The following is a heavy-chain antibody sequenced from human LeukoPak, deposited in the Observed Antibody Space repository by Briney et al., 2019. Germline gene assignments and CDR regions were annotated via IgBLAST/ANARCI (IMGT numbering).Heavy chain of an antibody. D-gene: IGHD2-21*01. Sequence: GGSLRLSCVASGFMFNKYGMSWVRQAPGKGLEWVSVISGGGGRTYYGDSVKGRFTISRDNSKNTVYLQMNSLRAEDTAAYYCAKDVRDIVVLIDTYMYWGQGTLVTVSS. CDR3: AKDVRDIVVLIDTYMY. V-gene: IGHV3-23*01. CDR1: GFMFNKYG. J-gene: IGHJ4*02. CDR2: ISGGGGRT.